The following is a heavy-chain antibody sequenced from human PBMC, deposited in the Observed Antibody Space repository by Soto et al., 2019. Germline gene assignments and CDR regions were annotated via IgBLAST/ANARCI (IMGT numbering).Heavy chain of an antibody. V-gene: IGHV4-34*01. J-gene: IGHJ3*02. D-gene: IGHD5-12*01. CDR3: ARARSRWIAYAFDI. CDR1: GGSFSGYY. CDR2: INHSGST. Sequence: SETLSLTCAVYGGSFSGYYWSWIRQPPGKGLEWIGEINHSGSTNYNPSLKSRVTISVDTSKNQFSLKLSSVTAADTAVYYCARARSRWIAYAFDIWGQGTMVTVSS.